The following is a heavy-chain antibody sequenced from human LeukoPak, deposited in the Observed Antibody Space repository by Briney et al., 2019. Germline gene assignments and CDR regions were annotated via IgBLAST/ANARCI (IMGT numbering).Heavy chain of an antibody. CDR2: IKQDGSEK. V-gene: IGHV3-7*01. CDR3: AREGYCSGGSCHRAPVDY. D-gene: IGHD2-15*01. CDR1: GFTFSSYW. J-gene: IGHJ4*02. Sequence: GGSLRLSCAASGFTFSSYWMSWVRQAPGKGLEWVANIKQDGSEKYYVDSVKGRFTISRDNAKNSLYLQMNSLRAEDTAVYYCAREGYCSGGSCHRAPVDYWGQGTLVTVSS.